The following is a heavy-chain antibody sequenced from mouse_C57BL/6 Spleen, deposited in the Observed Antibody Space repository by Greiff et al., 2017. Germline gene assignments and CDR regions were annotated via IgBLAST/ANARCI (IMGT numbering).Heavy chain of an antibody. Sequence: EVMLVESGGDLVKPGGSLKLSCAASGFTFSIYGMSWVRQTPDKRLEWVATISSGGSYTYYPDIVKGRFTISRDNAKNTLYLQMSSLKSEDTAMYYCARRSYYYGFDYWGQGTTLTVSS. J-gene: IGHJ2*01. CDR2: ISSGGSYT. V-gene: IGHV5-6*02. CDR3: ARRSYYYGFDY. D-gene: IGHD1-1*01. CDR1: GFTFSIYG.